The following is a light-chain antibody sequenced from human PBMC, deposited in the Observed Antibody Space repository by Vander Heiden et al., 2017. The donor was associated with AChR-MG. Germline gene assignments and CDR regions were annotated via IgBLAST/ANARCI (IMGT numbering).Light chain of an antibody. V-gene: IGKV3-15*01. CDR3: QQYKKWPPLT. CDR2: GAS. Sequence: EIVMTQSPATLSVSPGERAVLSCRASQHISSSLAWYQQTPGQAPRLLIYGASTRATGIPPRFRGSGSGTEFNLTISGLQSEDFAVYYCQQYKKWPPLTFGRGTKVEIK. CDR1: QHISSS. J-gene: IGKJ4*01.